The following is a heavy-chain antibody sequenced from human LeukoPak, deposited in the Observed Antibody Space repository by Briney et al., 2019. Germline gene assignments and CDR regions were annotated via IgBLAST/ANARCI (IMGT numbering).Heavy chain of an antibody. D-gene: IGHD6-13*01. CDR2: ISSSSSYI. J-gene: IGHJ3*02. V-gene: IGHV3-21*01. CDR3: ARDKSSRRAFDI. CDR1: GFTFSNYE. Sequence: GGSLRLSCAASGFTFSNYEMNWVRQAPGKGLEWVSSISSSSSYIYYADSVKGRFTISRDNAKNSLYLQMNSLRAEDTAVYYCARDKSSRRAFDIWGQGTMVTVSS.